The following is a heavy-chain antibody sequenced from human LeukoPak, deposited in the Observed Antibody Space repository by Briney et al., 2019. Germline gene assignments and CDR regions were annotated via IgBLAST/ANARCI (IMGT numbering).Heavy chain of an antibody. J-gene: IGHJ3*02. CDR2: SIPILGIA. CDR3: ASGDDSSGYYDSGRDAFDI. V-gene: IGHV1-69*04. Sequence: SVKVSCKASGGTFSSYANSWVRQAPGQGLELKGRSIPILGIANYAQKFQGRVTITADKSTSTAYMELSSLRSEDTAVYYCASGDDSSGYYDSGRDAFDIWGQGTMVTVSS. CDR1: GGTFSSYA. D-gene: IGHD3-22*01.